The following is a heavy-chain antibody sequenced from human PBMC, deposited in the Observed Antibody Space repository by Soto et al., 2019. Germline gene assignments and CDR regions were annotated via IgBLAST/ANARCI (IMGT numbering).Heavy chain of an antibody. V-gene: IGHV4-34*01. CDR3: ARGLLDDAFDI. Sequence: PSETLSLTCAVYGRSFSGYYWSWIRQPPGKGLEWIGEINHSGSTNYNPSLKSRVTISVDTSKTQFSLKLSSVTAADTAVYYCARGLLDDAFDIWGQGTMVTVSS. CDR1: GRSFSGYY. J-gene: IGHJ3*02. D-gene: IGHD1-26*01. CDR2: INHSGST.